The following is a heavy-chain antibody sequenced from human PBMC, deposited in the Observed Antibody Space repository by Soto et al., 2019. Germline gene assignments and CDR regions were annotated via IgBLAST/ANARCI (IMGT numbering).Heavy chain of an antibody. V-gene: IGHV3-15*01. Sequence: EVQLVESGGGLVQPGGSLRLSCAASGFTFSNAWMSWVRQAPGKGLEWVGRIKSKTDGGTTDYAAPVKGRFTISRDDSKNTLYLQMNSLKTEDTAVYYCTTEGPGYCSGGSCYAIDYWGQGTLVTVSS. CDR3: TTEGPGYCSGGSCYAIDY. CDR1: GFTFSNAW. J-gene: IGHJ4*02. D-gene: IGHD2-15*01. CDR2: IKSKTDGGTT.